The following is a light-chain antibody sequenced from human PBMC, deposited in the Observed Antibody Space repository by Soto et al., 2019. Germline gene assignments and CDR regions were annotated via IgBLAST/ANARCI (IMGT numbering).Light chain of an antibody. J-gene: IGKJ2*01. CDR2: WAS. CDR1: QSVLYSSNNKSF. CDR3: QQRSNWPPYT. V-gene: IGKV4-1*01. Sequence: DIVMTQSPDSLAVSLGERATINCKSSQSVLYSSNNKSFLAWYQQRPGQPPKLLIYWASSRESGVPDRFSGSGSGTDFTLTISSLQAEDVAVYYCQQRSNWPPYTFGQGTKLEIK.